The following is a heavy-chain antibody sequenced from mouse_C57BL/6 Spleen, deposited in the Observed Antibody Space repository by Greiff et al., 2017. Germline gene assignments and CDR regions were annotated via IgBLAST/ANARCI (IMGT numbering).Heavy chain of an antibody. CDR3: ARSPEGAWFAY. CDR2: INPNNGGI. Sequence: EVKLQESGPELVKPGASVKIPCKASGYTFTDYNMDWVTQSHGKSLEWLGDINPNNGGIIYNQKFKGKATLPVDKSSSTAYMGLRSLTSEDTAVYYCARSPEGAWFAYWGQGTLVTVSA. V-gene: IGHV1-18*01. J-gene: IGHJ3*01. CDR1: GYTFTDYN.